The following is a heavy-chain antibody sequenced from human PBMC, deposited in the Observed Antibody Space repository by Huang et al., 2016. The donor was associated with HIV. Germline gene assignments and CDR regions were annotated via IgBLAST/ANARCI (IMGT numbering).Heavy chain of an antibody. Sequence: EVQLMESGGGLVQPGGSLRLSCAASGFTFSTYNMNWVRQAPGKWLEWDSYITSSSGSIYYADAVKGRFTISRDNAKNSLYLQMNSLRAEDTAVYYCARFGSYYYGSGSYLDAFDIWGQGTMVTVSS. V-gene: IGHV3-48*01. J-gene: IGHJ3*02. D-gene: IGHD3-10*01. CDR1: GFTFSTYN. CDR3: ARFGSYYYGSGSYLDAFDI. CDR2: ITSSSGSI.